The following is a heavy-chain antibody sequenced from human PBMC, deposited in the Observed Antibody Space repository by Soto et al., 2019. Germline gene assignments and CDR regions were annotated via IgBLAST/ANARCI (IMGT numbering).Heavy chain of an antibody. CDR2: IIPMFGTA. V-gene: IGHV1-69*01. D-gene: IGHD3-22*01. CDR1: GGTFSKYS. J-gene: IGHJ4*02. CDR3: ARQFDYDISGYYYAY. Sequence: QVQLVQSGAEVKKPGSSVKVSCKASGGTFSKYSISWVRQAPGQGLEWMGGIIPMFGTANYARKFQGRVTITEDESTITTYMELSSLRSEDTAVDYCARQFDYDISGYYYAYWGQGTLVTVSS.